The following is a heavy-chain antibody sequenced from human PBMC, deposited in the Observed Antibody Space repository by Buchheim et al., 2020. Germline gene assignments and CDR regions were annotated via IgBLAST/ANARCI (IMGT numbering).Heavy chain of an antibody. J-gene: IGHJ6*02. CDR2: MNPNSGNT. Sequence: QVQLVQSGAEVKKPGASVKVSCKASGYTFTSYDINWVRQATGQGLEWMGWMNPNSGNTGYAQKFQGRVTMTRNTSISTAYMELSSLRSEDTAVYYCARIPQGPHYDFWSGYLSLVTEDYYYGMDVWGQGTT. D-gene: IGHD3-3*01. CDR1: GYTFTSYD. CDR3: ARIPQGPHYDFWSGYLSLVTEDYYYGMDV. V-gene: IGHV1-8*01.